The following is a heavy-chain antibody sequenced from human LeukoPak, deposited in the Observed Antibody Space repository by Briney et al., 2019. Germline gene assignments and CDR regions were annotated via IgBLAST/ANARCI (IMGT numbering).Heavy chain of an antibody. CDR2: IFKDGST. D-gene: IGHD3-3*01. J-gene: IGHJ4*02. V-gene: IGHV3-53*01. CDR1: GFNVRTNY. Sequence: GGSLRLSCAVSGFNVRTNYMSWVRQAPGKGLEWVSVIFKDGSTYYRDSVKGRFSISRDNSKNMVYLQMSNLRAEDTAVYYCVRDFYDFWGGSWVWGRGTLVTVSS. CDR3: VRDFYDFWGGSWV.